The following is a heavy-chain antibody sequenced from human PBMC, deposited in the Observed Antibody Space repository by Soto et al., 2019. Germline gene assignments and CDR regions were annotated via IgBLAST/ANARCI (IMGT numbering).Heavy chain of an antibody. CDR2: IYYSGST. J-gene: IGHJ5*02. D-gene: IGHD6-13*01. V-gene: IGHV4-59*01. CDR1: GGSISSYY. CDR3: ARIVAAAAKGGWFDP. Sequence: LSLTCTVSGGSISSYYWSWIRQPPGKGLEWIGYIYYSGSTNYNPSLKSRVTISVDTSKNQFSLKLSSVTAADTAVYYCARIVAAAAKGGWFDPWGQGTLVTVSS.